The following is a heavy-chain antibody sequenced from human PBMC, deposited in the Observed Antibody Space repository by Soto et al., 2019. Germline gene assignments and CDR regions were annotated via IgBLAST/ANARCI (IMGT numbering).Heavy chain of an antibody. D-gene: IGHD3-9*01. J-gene: IGHJ6*02. Sequence: QVQLVQSGAEVKKPGASVKFSCKASGYTFTSYDINWVRQATGQGLEWMGWMNPNSGNTGHAQKLQGRVTMHRNTSRSTAYMELSSLRSEDTAVYYCARDAEYDILTGYGMDVWGQGTTVTVSS. V-gene: IGHV1-8*01. CDR2: MNPNSGNT. CDR3: ARDAEYDILTGYGMDV. CDR1: GYTFTSYD.